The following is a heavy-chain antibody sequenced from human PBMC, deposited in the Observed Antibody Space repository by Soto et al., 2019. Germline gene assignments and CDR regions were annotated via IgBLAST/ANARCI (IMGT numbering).Heavy chain of an antibody. CDR1: GFSFSHYG. D-gene: IGHD3-10*02. J-gene: IGHJ6*02. V-gene: IGHV3-33*01. Sequence: QVQLVESGGGVVQPGKSLTLSCPASGFSFSHYGMHWVRQAPGKGLEWVAVIWYSGSNQFYSDSVKGRFTISRDISNNTVFLRMNSLRAEDTAVYYCVGQSRSMFRQYYGMDVWGQGTTVAVSS. CDR2: IWYSGSNQ. CDR3: VGQSRSMFRQYYGMDV.